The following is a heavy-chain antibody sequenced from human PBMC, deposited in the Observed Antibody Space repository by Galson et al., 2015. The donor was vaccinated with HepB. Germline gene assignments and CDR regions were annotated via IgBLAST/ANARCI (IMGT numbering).Heavy chain of an antibody. CDR1: GDSVSSNSAA. CDR2: TYYRSKWYN. CDR3: ARGRSYCSGGSCHVPYYYYMDV. Sequence: CAISGDSVSSNSAAWNWIRQSPSRGLEWLGRTYYRSKWYNDYAVSVKSRITINPDTSKNQFSLQLNSVTPEDTAVYYCARGRSYCSGGSCHVPYYYYMDVWGKGTTVTVSS. J-gene: IGHJ6*03. V-gene: IGHV6-1*01. D-gene: IGHD2-15*01.